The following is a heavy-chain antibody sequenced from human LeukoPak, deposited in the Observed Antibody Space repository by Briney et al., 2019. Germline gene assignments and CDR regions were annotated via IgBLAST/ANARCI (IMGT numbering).Heavy chain of an antibody. CDR2: IKYDGSEK. V-gene: IGHV3-7*04. CDR3: ARNRGPQPYDMDV. Sequence: GGSLRLSCAASGFTFNSYWMSWVRQAPGKGLEWVAYIKYDGSEKYFVDSVKGRFTISRDNAKNSLWLQMNSLRAEDTAVYYCARNRGPQPYDMDVWGRGTTVTVSS. J-gene: IGHJ6*02. D-gene: IGHD2/OR15-2a*01. CDR1: GFTFNSYW.